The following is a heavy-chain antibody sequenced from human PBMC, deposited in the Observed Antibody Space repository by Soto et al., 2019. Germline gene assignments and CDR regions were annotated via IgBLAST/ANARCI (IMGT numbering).Heavy chain of an antibody. CDR3: AKEASSGWPFDY. D-gene: IGHD6-19*01. CDR2: INHSGST. V-gene: IGHV4-34*01. Sequence: SETLSLTCAVYGGSFSGYYWSWIRQPPGKGLEWIGEINHSGSTNYNPSLKSRVTISVDTSKNQFSLKLSSVTAADTAVYYCAKEASSGWPFDYWGQGTLVTVSS. J-gene: IGHJ4*02. CDR1: GGSFSGYY.